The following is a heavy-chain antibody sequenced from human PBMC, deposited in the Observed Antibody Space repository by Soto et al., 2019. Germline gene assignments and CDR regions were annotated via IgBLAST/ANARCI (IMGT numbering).Heavy chain of an antibody. CDR1: GGSISSYY. Sequence: QVQLQESGPGLVKPSETLSLTCTVSGGSISSYYWSWIRQPPGKGLEWIGYIYYSGSTNYNPSLKIRVTISVDTSKNQFSLKLSSVTAADTAVYYFASRYGTTFDSWGQGTLVTVSS. V-gene: IGHV4-59*01. CDR3: ASRYGTTFDS. D-gene: IGHD1-7*01. CDR2: IYYSGST. J-gene: IGHJ4*01.